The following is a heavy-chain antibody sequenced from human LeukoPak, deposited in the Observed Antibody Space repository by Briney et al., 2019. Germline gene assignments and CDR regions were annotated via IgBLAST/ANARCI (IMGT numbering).Heavy chain of an antibody. CDR3: AKERDFWSGTFDY. CDR1: GFTFSIYD. Sequence: GGSLRLSCAASGFTFSIYDLSWVRQAPGKGLECVSAINRGVGSTYYADSVKGRFTISRDNSKNTLYLQMNSLRAEDTAVYYCAKERDFWSGTFDYWGQGTLVTVSS. V-gene: IGHV3-23*01. J-gene: IGHJ4*02. CDR2: INRGVGST. D-gene: IGHD3-3*01.